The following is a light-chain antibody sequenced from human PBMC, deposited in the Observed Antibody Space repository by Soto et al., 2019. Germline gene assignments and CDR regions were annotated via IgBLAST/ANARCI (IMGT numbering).Light chain of an antibody. CDR2: EVS. CDR1: SSDVGDNY. J-gene: IGLJ1*01. CDR3: SAYAGSNNFV. Sequence: QSVLTQPPSESGSPGQSGTISCTGTSSDVGDNYVSWYQQHLGKAPKLIIYEVSQRPSGVPDRFSGSKSGNTASLTVSGLQTEDEADYYCSAYAGSNNFVFGSGTKVTVL. V-gene: IGLV2-8*01.